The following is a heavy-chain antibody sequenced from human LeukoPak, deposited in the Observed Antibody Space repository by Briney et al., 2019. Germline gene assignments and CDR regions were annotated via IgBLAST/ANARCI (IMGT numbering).Heavy chain of an antibody. CDR3: VRAPSASSTTLLRHSHFDP. CDR1: GFIFSNYA. D-gene: IGHD2/OR15-2a*01. Sequence: PGGSLRLSCEGFGFIFSNYAMNWVRQAPGKGLEWVSSIEANSHYIYYSDSVRDRFTISRDNARNSLYLQMNGMRVEDTAVYYCVRAPSASSTTLLRHSHFDPWGRGTLVTVSS. V-gene: IGHV3-21*01. CDR2: IEANSHYI. J-gene: IGHJ5*02.